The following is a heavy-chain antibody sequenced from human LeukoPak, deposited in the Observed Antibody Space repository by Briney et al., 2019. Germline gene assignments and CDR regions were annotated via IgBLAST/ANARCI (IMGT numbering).Heavy chain of an antibody. CDR2: ISGSGGST. Sequence: PGGSLRLSCAASGFTFSSYAMSWVRQAPGKGLEWASAISGSGGSTYYADSVKGRFTISRDNSKNTLYLQMNSLRAEDTAVYYCATRGPMAGYFDYWGQGTLVTVSS. CDR1: GFTFSSYA. D-gene: IGHD5-24*01. J-gene: IGHJ4*02. CDR3: ATRGPMAGYFDY. V-gene: IGHV3-23*01.